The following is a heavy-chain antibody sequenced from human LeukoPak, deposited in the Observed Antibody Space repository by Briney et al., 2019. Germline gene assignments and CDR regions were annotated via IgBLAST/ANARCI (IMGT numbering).Heavy chain of an antibody. CDR3: ARTPPLIGPDY. CDR1: GGSISSSSYY. D-gene: IGHD2/OR15-2a*01. Sequence: SETLSLTCTVSGGSISSSSYYWGWIRQPPGKGLEWIGSIYYSGSTYYNPSLKSRVTISVDTSKNQFSLKLSSVTAADTAVYYCARTPPLIGPDYWGQGTLVTVSS. J-gene: IGHJ4*02. CDR2: IYYSGST. V-gene: IGHV4-39*07.